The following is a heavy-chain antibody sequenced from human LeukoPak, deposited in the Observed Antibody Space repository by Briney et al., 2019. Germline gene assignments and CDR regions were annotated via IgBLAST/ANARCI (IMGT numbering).Heavy chain of an antibody. D-gene: IGHD2-2*01. CDR3: ASQDVFRYHDY. V-gene: IGHV3-48*03. Sequence: QPGRSLRLSCAASGFTFSNYAMHWVRQAPGKGLEWVSYSSSSGTTIYYAESVKGRFTISRDNAKNSLHLQMNSLRAEDTAVYYCASQDVFRYHDYWGQGTLVTVSS. CDR1: GFTFSNYA. CDR2: SSSSGTTI. J-gene: IGHJ4*02.